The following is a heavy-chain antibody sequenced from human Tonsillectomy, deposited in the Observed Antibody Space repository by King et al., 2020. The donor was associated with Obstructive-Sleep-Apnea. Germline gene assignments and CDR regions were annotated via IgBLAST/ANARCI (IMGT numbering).Heavy chain of an antibody. Sequence: VQLQQWGAGLLKPSETLSLTCAVYGGSFSGYYWSWIRQPPGKGLEWIGEINHSGSTNYNPSLKIRVTISVDTSKNQFSLKLSSVTAADTAVYYCARVGYSTNWYAAKGYDYWGQGTLVTVSS. CDR2: INHSGST. CDR1: GGSFSGYY. J-gene: IGHJ4*02. CDR3: ARVGYSTNWYAAKGYDY. D-gene: IGHD6-13*01. V-gene: IGHV4-34*01.